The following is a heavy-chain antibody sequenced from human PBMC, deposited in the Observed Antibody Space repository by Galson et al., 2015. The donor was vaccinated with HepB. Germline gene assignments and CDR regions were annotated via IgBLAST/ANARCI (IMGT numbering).Heavy chain of an antibody. Sequence: SVKVSCKASGYTFTSYGISWVRQAPGQGLEWMGWISAYNGNTNYAQKLQGRVTMTTDTSTSTAYMELRSLRSDDTAVYYCARVTGLKGSGYYSRTHNWFDPWGQGTLVTVSS. CDR2: ISAYNGNT. J-gene: IGHJ5*02. V-gene: IGHV1-18*04. CDR1: GYTFTSYG. D-gene: IGHD3-22*01. CDR3: ARVTGLKGSGYYSRTHNWFDP.